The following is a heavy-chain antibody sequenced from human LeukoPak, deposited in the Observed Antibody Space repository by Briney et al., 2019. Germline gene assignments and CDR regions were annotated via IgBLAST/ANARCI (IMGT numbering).Heavy chain of an antibody. CDR1: GYSISSGYY. Sequence: PSETLSLTCAVSGYSISSGYYWGWIRQPPGKGLGWIGSIYHSGSTYYNPSLKSRVTISVDTSKNQFSLKLSSVTAADTAAYYCARDDVVRGVITYYYGMDVWGKGTTVTVSS. J-gene: IGHJ6*04. CDR2: IYHSGST. CDR3: ARDDVVRGVITYYYGMDV. V-gene: IGHV4-38-2*02. D-gene: IGHD3-10*01.